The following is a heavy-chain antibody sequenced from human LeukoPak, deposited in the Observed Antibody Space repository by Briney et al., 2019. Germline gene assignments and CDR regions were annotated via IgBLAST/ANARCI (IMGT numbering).Heavy chain of an antibody. Sequence: SQTLSLTCTVSGGSISSGGYYWSWIRQPPGKGLEWIGYIYHSGSTYYNPSLKSRVTISVDRSKNQFSLKLSSVTAADTAVYYCAGGGVVRPLGMGGDIWGQGTMVTVSS. V-gene: IGHV4-30-2*01. J-gene: IGHJ3*02. CDR3: AGGGVVRPLGMGGDI. D-gene: IGHD7-27*01. CDR2: IYHSGST. CDR1: GGSISSGGYY.